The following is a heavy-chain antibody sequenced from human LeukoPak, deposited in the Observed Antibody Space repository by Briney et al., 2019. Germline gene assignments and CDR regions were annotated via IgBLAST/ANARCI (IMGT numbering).Heavy chain of an antibody. CDR2: IIPIFGTA. V-gene: IGHV1-69*13. CDR1: GGTFSSYA. CDR3: ARVALGRRWLPSSYYYGMDV. J-gene: IGHJ6*02. D-gene: IGHD5-24*01. Sequence: SVKVSCKASGGTFSSYAINWVRQAPGQGLEWMGGIIPIFGTADYAPKFQGRVTITADESTSTAYVELSNLRSEDTAVYYCARVALGRRWLPSSYYYGMDVWGQGTTVTVSS.